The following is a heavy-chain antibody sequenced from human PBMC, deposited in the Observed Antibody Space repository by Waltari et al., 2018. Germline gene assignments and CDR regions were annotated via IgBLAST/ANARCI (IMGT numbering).Heavy chain of an antibody. CDR3: ARGNLDYYYGMDV. CDR2: ITPIFGTA. Sequence: QVQLVQSGAEVKKPGSSVKVSCKASGGTFSSYAISWVRQAPGQGLEWMGGITPIFGTANDAQKCQGRVTITADESTSTAYMELSSLRSEDAAVYYCARGNLDYYYGMDVWGQGTTVTVSS. J-gene: IGHJ6*02. V-gene: IGHV1-69*12. CDR1: GGTFSSYA.